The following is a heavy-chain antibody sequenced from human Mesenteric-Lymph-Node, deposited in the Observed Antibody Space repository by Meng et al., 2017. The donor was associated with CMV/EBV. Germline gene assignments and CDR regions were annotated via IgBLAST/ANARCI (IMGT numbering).Heavy chain of an antibody. CDR1: GSFLSTRVGR. CDR3: AHTLAVAGNYFDS. D-gene: IGHD6-19*01. V-gene: IGHV2-5*02. J-gene: IGHJ4*02. Sequence: SGSFLSTRVGRVGWVRQPPGQALESRAVNYCDGQSHNSPSLITTDTITNTTYKHQVVLTVANIDPEDSATYYCAHTLAVAGNYFDSWGQGTLVTVSS. CDR2: NYCDGQS.